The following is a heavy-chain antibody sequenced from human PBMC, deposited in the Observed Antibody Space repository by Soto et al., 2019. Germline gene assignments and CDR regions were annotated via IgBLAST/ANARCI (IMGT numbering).Heavy chain of an antibody. V-gene: IGHV3-30*18. D-gene: IGHD2-2*01. CDR1: GFTFSSYG. CDR2: ISYDGSNK. CDR3: AKLGVIVVVPAARNKSWFDP. Sequence: SLRLSCAASGFTFSSYGMHWVRQAPGKGLEWVAVISYDGSNKYYADSVKGRFTISRDNSKNTLYLQMNSLRAEDTAVYYCAKLGVIVVVPAARNKSWFDPWGQGTLVTVSS. J-gene: IGHJ5*02.